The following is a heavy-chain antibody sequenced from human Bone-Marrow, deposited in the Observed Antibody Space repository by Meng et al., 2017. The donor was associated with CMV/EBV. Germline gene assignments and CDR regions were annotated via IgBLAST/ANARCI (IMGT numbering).Heavy chain of an antibody. D-gene: IGHD2-2*01. CDR2: IYPGDSDT. V-gene: IGHV5-51*01. CDR1: GFSFSTYW. Sequence: GGSLRLSCKGSGFSFSTYWIAWVRQMPGKGLEWMGIIYPGDSDTRYSPSFQGQVTISADKSISTAYLQWSSLKASDTAMYYCARSIVVVPAAKHYYYYGMDVWGQGTTVTFSS. CDR3: ARSIVVVPAAKHYYYYGMDV. J-gene: IGHJ6*02.